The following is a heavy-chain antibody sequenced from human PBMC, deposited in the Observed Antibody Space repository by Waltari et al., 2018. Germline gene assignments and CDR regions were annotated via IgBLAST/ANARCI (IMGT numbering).Heavy chain of an antibody. CDR1: CDSLSSSYV. V-gene: IGHV4-4*02. CDR3: ARDRGRGLYLDT. J-gene: IGHJ5*02. D-gene: IGHD2-15*01. CDR2: VRGSRTT. Sequence: QLQLQESGPGLVKPSGPLSLGCAVACDSLSSSYVWSWVRKFPQKGREWMGQVRGSRTTNYNASFTSRVTISRVTANNQFSLKVTSASAADTAVYYCARDRGRGLYLDTWGPGIMVSVSP.